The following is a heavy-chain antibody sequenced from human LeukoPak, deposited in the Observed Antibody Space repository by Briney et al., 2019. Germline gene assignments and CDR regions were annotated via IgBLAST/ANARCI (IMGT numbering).Heavy chain of an antibody. V-gene: IGHV4-34*01. CDR2: INHSGST. Sequence: SETLSLTCAVYGGSFSGYYWSWIRQPPGRGLEWIGEINHSGSTNYNPSLKSRVTISVDTSKNQFSLKLSSVTAADTAVYYCARLYWSTDYWGQGTLVTVSS. CDR1: GGSFSGYY. CDR3: ARLYWSTDY. D-gene: IGHD2-8*02. J-gene: IGHJ4*02.